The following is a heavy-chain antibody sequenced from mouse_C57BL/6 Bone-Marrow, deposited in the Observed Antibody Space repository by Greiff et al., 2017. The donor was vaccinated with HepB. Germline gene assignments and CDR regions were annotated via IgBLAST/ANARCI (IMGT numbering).Heavy chain of an antibody. V-gene: IGHV7-1*01. CDR3: ARDAGYYGGFDY. Sequence: EVKLVESGGGLVQSGRSLRLSCATSGFTFSDFYMEWVRQAPGKGLEWIAASRNKANDYTTEYSASVKGRFIVSRDTSQSILYLQMNALRAEDTAIYYCARDAGYYGGFDYWGQGTTLTVSS. J-gene: IGHJ2*01. D-gene: IGHD1-1*01. CDR2: SRNKANDYTT. CDR1: GFTFSDFY.